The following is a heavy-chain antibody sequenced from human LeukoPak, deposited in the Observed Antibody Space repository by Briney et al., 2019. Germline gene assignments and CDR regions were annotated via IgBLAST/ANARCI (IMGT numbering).Heavy chain of an antibody. CDR1: GFTFSNYH. V-gene: IGHV3-48*01. Sequence: GGSLRLSCAASGFTFSNYHMNWVRQAPGKGLEWVSFISTSSSNVIYYADSVKGRFTISRDDARNSLYLQMNSLRVEDTAMYYCARRDDFDIWGQGTMVTVSS. CDR2: ISTSSSNVI. J-gene: IGHJ3*02. CDR3: ARRDDFDI.